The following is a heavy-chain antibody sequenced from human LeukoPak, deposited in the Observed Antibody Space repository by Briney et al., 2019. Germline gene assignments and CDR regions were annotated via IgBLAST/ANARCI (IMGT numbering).Heavy chain of an antibody. J-gene: IGHJ4*02. D-gene: IGHD3-3*01. V-gene: IGHV4-39*07. CDR2: INHSGST. CDR3: ARADDFWSGYLH. Sequence: SETLSLTCTVSGGSISSSRYYWGWIRQPPGKGLEWIGEINHSGSTNYNPSLKSRVTISVDTSKNQFSLKLSSVTAADTAVYYCARADDFWSGYLHWGQGTLVTVSS. CDR1: GGSISSSRYY.